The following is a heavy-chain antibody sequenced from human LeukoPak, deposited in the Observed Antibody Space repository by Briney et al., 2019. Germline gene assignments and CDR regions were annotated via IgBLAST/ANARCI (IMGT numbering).Heavy chain of an antibody. D-gene: IGHD2-2*01. Sequence: GASVKVSCKASGYTFTSYGISWVRQAPGQGLEWMGWISAYNGNTNYAQKLQGRVTMTTDTSTSTAYMELRSLRSDDTAVHYCARGGYCSSTSCPKTDYYYYYGMDVWGQGTTVTVSS. CDR3: ARGGYCSSTSCPKTDYYYYYGMDV. CDR2: ISAYNGNT. V-gene: IGHV1-18*01. CDR1: GYTFTSYG. J-gene: IGHJ6*02.